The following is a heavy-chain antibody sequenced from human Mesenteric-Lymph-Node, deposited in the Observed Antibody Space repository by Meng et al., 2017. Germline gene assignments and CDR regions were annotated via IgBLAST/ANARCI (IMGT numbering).Heavy chain of an antibody. J-gene: IGHJ4*02. CDR2: INLSGGST. V-gene: IGHV1-46*01. CDR1: GYTFTSYY. Sequence: QGALGAAGAEGKKPGASVTVSCKASGYTFTSYYMHWVRQAPGQGLEWMGIINLSGGSTNYAQKFQGRVTMTRDTSTSTVYMELSSLRSDDTAVYYCARSRYCGADCPPLLDHWGQGTLVTVSS. CDR3: ARSRYCGADCPPLLDH. D-gene: IGHD2-21*02.